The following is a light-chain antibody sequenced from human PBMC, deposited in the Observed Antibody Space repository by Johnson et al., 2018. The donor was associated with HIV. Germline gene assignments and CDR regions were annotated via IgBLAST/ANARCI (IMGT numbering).Light chain of an antibody. Sequence: QAVLTQPPSVSAAPGQKVTISCSGISSNIGINYVSWYQQLPGTAPKLLIYENNKRPSGIPDRFSGSKSGTSATLGITGLQTGDEADYYCGTWDSSLSVYVFGSGTKVTV. CDR3: GTWDSSLSVYV. V-gene: IGLV1-51*02. CDR2: ENN. CDR1: SSNIGINY. J-gene: IGLJ1*01.